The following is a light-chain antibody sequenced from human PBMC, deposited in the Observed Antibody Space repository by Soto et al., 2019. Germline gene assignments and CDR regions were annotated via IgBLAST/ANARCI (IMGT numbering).Light chain of an antibody. J-gene: IGLJ2*01. V-gene: IGLV1-44*01. Sequence: QSALTQPPSASGTPGQRVNISCSGSSSNIGSNTVNWYQQLPGSAPKLLMYSTNQRPSGVPDRFSGSKSGTSASLAISGLQSEDEADYYCAAWDGSLNVVLFGGGTKVTVL. CDR1: SSNIGSNT. CDR3: AAWDGSLNVVL. CDR2: STN.